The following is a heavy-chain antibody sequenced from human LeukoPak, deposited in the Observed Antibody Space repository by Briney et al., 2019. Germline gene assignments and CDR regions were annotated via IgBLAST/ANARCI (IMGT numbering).Heavy chain of an antibody. CDR3: ARDERYTSGWYDEGGYYFDY. D-gene: IGHD6-13*01. V-gene: IGHV1-2*02. Sequence: ASVKVSCKASGYTFTDYIHWVRQAPGQGLEWMGWINPNSGGTNYAQKFQGRVTMTRDTSISTACMELSRLKSDDTAFYYCARDERYTSGWYDEGGYYFDYWGQGTLVPVSS. CDR2: INPNSGGT. J-gene: IGHJ4*02. CDR1: GYTFTDY.